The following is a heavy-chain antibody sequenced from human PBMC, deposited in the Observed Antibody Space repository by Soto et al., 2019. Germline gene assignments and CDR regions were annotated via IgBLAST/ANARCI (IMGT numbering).Heavy chain of an antibody. CDR3: AREPAATPYYYSSGMDV. J-gene: IGHJ6*02. CDR1: GHLISSGYY. CDR2: IDYSGRT. V-gene: IGHV4-38-2*02. D-gene: IGHD2-2*01. Sequence: LSLTCSVSGHLISSGYYWGWIRQTPGKGLEWLGSIDYSGRTYYNPSLKSRVSTSVDLSKNQFSLNLRSVTAADTAVYYCAREPAATPYYYSSGMDVWGQGATVTVS.